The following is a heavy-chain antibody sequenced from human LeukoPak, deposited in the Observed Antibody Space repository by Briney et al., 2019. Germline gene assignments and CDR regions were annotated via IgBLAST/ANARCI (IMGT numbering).Heavy chain of an antibody. V-gene: IGHV1-3*03. CDR3: TLYNY. Sequence: RASVKVSCKTSGYSFTSQDMHWVRQAPGQSLEWMGCINPGNGDTKYSQEFQGRVTITRDTSATTAYMELSSLRSDDMAVYYCTLYNYWGQGTLVTVSS. J-gene: IGHJ4*02. D-gene: IGHD2-2*02. CDR2: INPGNGDT. CDR1: GYSFTSQD.